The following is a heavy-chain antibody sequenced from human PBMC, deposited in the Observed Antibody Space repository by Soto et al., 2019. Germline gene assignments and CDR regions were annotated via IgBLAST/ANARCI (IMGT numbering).Heavy chain of an antibody. D-gene: IGHD3-22*01. J-gene: IGHJ6*02. CDR1: GGSISSYY. CDR3: ARESWVGITMIFGYYYGMDV. V-gene: IGHV4-4*07. Sequence: QVQLQESGPGLVKPSETLSLTCTVSGGSISSYYWSWIRQPAGKGLEWIGRIYTSGSTNYNPSLKSRVTMSVDTSKNQFSLKLSSVTAADTAVYYCARESWVGITMIFGYYYGMDVWGQGTTVTVSS. CDR2: IYTSGST.